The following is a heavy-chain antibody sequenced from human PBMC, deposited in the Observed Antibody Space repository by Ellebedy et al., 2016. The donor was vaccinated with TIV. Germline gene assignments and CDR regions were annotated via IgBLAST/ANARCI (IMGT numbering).Heavy chain of an antibody. D-gene: IGHD4-17*01. J-gene: IGHJ3*02. CDR3: ARDYGDYVKKNAFDI. Sequence: AASVKVSCKASGYTFTSYGISWVRQAPGQGLEWMGWISAYNGNTNYAQKLQGRVTMTTDTSTSTAYMELRSLRSDDTAVYYCARDYGDYVKKNAFDIWGQGTMVTVSS. CDR1: GYTFTSYG. V-gene: IGHV1-18*01. CDR2: ISAYNGNT.